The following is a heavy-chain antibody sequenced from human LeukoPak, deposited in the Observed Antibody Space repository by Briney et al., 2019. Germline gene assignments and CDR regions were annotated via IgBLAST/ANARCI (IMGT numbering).Heavy chain of an antibody. CDR1: GYSFTSYW. V-gene: IGHV5-51*01. J-gene: IGHJ6*03. D-gene: IGHD2-15*01. CDR3: ALGSYCSGGSCKQDYYYYYYMDV. CDR2: IYPGDSDT. Sequence: GESLKISCKGSGYSFTSYWIGWVRQMPGKGLEWMGIIYPGDSDTRYSPSFQGQVTISADKSISTAYLQWSSLKASDTAMYYCALGSYCSGGSCKQDYYYYYYMDVWGKGTTVTVSS.